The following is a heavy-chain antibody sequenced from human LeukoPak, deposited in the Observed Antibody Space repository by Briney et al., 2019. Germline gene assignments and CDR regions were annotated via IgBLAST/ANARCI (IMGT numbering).Heavy chain of an antibody. Sequence: WVRQAPGKGLEWIGSIYYSGSTYYNPSLKSRVTISVDTSKNQFSLKLSSVTAADTAVYYCARHYGDYRYYFDYWGQGTLVTVSS. D-gene: IGHD4-17*01. V-gene: IGHV4-39*01. CDR3: ARHYGDYRYYFDY. CDR2: IYYSGST. J-gene: IGHJ4*02.